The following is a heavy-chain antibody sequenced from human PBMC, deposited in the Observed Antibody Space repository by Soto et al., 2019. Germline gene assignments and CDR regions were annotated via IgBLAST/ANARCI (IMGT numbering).Heavy chain of an antibody. CDR1: GYTFTRSG. CDR3: ARMGDVPYYYYGMDV. D-gene: IGHD3-16*01. J-gene: IGHJ6*02. Sequence: QVQLVQSGAEVKKPGASVKVSCKASGYTFTRSGISWVRQAPGQGLEWMGWINGYNGNTNYEQKFQGRITMTTDTPTSTAYKELRSLRSDDTAVYYCARMGDVPYYYYGMDVWGQGTTVIVSS. V-gene: IGHV1-18*01. CDR2: INGYNGNT.